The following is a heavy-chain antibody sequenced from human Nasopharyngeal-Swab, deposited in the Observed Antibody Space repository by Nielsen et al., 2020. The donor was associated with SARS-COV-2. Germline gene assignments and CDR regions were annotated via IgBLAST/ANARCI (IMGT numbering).Heavy chain of an antibody. CDR2: ISSSSSYI. Sequence: ETLSLTCTVSGGSISSSSYYWGWVRQAPGKGLEWVSSISSSSSYIYYADSVKGRFTISRDNAKNSLYLQMNSLRAEDTAVYYCARESPPPDIVAASYSSGWYNYGMDVWGQGTTVTVSS. J-gene: IGHJ6*02. CDR3: ARESPPPDIVAASYSSGWYNYGMDV. V-gene: IGHV3-21*01. D-gene: IGHD6-19*01. CDR1: GGSISSSSYY.